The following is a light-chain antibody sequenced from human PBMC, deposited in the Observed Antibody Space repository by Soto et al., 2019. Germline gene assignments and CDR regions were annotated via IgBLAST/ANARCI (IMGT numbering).Light chain of an antibody. CDR2: GAS. CDR3: QQYGSSPAVT. V-gene: IGKV3-20*01. J-gene: IGKJ4*01. CDR1: QSVSSSY. Sequence: EIVLTQSPGTLSLSPGERATLSCRASQSVSSSYLAWYQQKPGQAPRLLIYGASSRATGIPDRFSGSGSETDFTLTISRLEAHDFAVYYCQQYGSSPAVTFGGGTKVEIK.